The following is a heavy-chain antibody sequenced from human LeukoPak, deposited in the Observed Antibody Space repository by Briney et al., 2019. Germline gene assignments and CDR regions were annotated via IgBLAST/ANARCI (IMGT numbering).Heavy chain of an antibody. CDR3: ARDSSTSPLRY. Sequence: GGSLRLSCAASGFTFSSYSMNWVRQAPGKGLEWVSYISSSSSTIYYADSVKGRFTISRDNAKNSLYLQMNSLRAEDTAVYYCARDSSTSPLRYRGQGTLVTVSS. CDR1: GFTFSSYS. D-gene: IGHD2-2*01. V-gene: IGHV3-48*04. J-gene: IGHJ4*02. CDR2: ISSSSSTI.